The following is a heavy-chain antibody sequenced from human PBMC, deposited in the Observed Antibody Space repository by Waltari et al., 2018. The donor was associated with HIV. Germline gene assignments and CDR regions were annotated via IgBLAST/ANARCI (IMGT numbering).Heavy chain of an antibody. Sequence: EVQLMESGGGLVQPGGSLRLSCASSGFRLSSYEMNWVRPAPGKGLERISYMSHSGSHIYYAGSGRWRFTISRDSDKKLLLMQMNSLRVEETAVYYGATAWVASWGHGTRVSVSS. V-gene: IGHV3-48*03. D-gene: IGHD2-15*01. J-gene: IGHJ5*01. CDR1: GFRLSSYE. CDR2: MSHSGSHI. CDR3: ATAWVAS.